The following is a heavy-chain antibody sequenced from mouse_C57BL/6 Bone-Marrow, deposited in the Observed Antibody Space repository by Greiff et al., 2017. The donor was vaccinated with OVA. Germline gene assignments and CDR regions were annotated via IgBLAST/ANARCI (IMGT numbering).Heavy chain of an antibody. CDR2: IHPSDSDT. CDR1: GYTFTSYW. Sequence: VQLQQPGAELVKPGASVKVSCKASGYTFTSYWMHWVKQRPGQGLEWIGRIHPSDSDTNYNQKFKGKATLTVDKSSSTAYMQLSSLTSEDSAVYYCAIPFYYYGSSYDWYFDVWGTGTTVTVSS. D-gene: IGHD1-1*01. CDR3: AIPFYYYGSSYDWYFDV. J-gene: IGHJ1*03. V-gene: IGHV1-74*04.